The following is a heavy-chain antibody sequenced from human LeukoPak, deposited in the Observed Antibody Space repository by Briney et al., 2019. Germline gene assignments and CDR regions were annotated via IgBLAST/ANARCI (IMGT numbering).Heavy chain of an antibody. D-gene: IGHD3-10*01. CDR2: ISGSSRHT. CDR3: ARGVWFGELSWEIVVVTRFDY. V-gene: IGHV3-11*06. CDR1: GFTFSDYY. J-gene: IGHJ4*02. Sequence: GGSLRLSCAASGFTFSDYYMSWIRQAPGKGLEWVSYISGSSRHTNHADSVEGRFTISRDNAKNSLYLQMNSLRAEDTAVYYCARGVWFGELSWEIVVVTRFDYWGQGTLVTVSS.